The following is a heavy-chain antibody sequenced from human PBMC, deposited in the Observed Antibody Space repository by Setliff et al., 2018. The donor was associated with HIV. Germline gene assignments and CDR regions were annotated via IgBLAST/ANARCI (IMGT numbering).Heavy chain of an antibody. V-gene: IGHV4-39*01. CDR3: ARHGVDDTSANYFRFGVHDH. D-gene: IGHD3-22*01. CDR2: IYYTGST. Sequence: SETLSLTCTVSGASISSSSHHWAWIRQPPGKGLEYIGNIYYTGSTHHNPSLESRVTISVDTSKNQFSLKLSSVTAADTAVYYCARHGVDDTSANYFRFGVHDHWGQGTLVTVSS. J-gene: IGHJ4*02. CDR1: GASISSSSHH.